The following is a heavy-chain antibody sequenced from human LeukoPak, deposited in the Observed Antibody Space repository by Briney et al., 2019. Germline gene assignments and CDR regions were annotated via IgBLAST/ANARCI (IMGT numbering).Heavy chain of an antibody. V-gene: IGHV4-4*09. Sequence: SETLSLTCTVSGGSMSSFYWSWIRQPPGKGLEWIGDIYTSGSTNYNPSFRSRVTISVDTSEKKFSLKLTSVTAADAAVYYCSRSGPYYYMDVWGKGTTVTVSS. CDR2: IYTSGST. J-gene: IGHJ6*03. CDR3: SRSGPYYYMDV. CDR1: GGSMSSFY.